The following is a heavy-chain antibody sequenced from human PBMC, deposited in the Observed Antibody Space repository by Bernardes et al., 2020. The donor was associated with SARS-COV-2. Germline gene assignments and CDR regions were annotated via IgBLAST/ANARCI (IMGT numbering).Heavy chain of an antibody. D-gene: IGHD1-26*01. CDR1: GFSFDAYA. J-gene: IGHJ4*02. V-gene: IGHV3-9*01. CDR2: ISWNSDTI. CDR3: AKDEGVVAAGTAYDY. Sequence: SLRLSCAASGFSFDAYAMHWVRQVPGKGLEWVAGISWNSDTIGYADSVRGRFTISRDNAKNSLYLQMNSLTTEDTALYYCAKDEGVVAAGTAYDYWGQGTLVTVSS.